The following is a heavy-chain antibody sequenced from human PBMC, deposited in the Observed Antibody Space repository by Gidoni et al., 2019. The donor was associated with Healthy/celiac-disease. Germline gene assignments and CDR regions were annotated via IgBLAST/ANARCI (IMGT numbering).Heavy chain of an antibody. CDR1: GFTFSSYA. CDR3: ARDTPGVMDTAMS. D-gene: IGHD5-18*01. V-gene: IGHV3-30-3*01. J-gene: IGHJ4*02. CDR2: ISYDGSNK. Sequence: VQPGRSLRLSCAASGFTFSSYAMHWVRQAPGKGLEWVAVISYDGSNKYYADSVKGRFTISRDNSKNTLYLQMNSLRAEDTAVYYCARDTPGVMDTAMSWGQGTLVTVSS.